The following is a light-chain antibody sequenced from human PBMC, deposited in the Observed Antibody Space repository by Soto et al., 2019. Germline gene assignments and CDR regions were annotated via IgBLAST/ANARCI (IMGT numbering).Light chain of an antibody. Sequence: EIVMTQSPATLSVSPGERVTLSCRASRSVGSNLAWYQQKPGQAPGLLIYDASTRATGLPARFSGSGSGTDFTLTISNLQSEDFAVYYCQQYNTWPPYTFGPGTKVDIK. V-gene: IGKV3-15*01. CDR2: DAS. J-gene: IGKJ2*01. CDR3: QQYNTWPPYT. CDR1: RSVGSN.